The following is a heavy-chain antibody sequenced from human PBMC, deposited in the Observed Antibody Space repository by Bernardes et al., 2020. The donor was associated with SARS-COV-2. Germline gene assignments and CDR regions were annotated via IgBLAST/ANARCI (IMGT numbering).Heavy chain of an antibody. CDR2: ISHSGDT. CDR3: AKFKVLRHLDWSLSWLEYYSVS. D-gene: IGHD3-9*01. Sequence: SETLSLTCAVYGGSFSPYYWSWIRQPPGKGLEWIGEISHSGDTHYNPSLTSRVTISVDTSNTQFSLRLTFVTAADTAVYFCAKFKVLRHLDWSLSWLEYYSVSWGQGTLVTVSS. CDR1: GGSFSPYY. J-gene: IGHJ4*02. V-gene: IGHV4-34*01.